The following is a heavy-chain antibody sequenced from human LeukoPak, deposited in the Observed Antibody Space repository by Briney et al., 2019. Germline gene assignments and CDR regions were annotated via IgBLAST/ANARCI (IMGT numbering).Heavy chain of an antibody. CDR2: IYYSGST. J-gene: IGHJ5*02. CDR1: GGSISSSSYY. CDR3: ARRGYSYGYGIFDP. Sequence: SETLSLTCTVSGGSISSSSYYWGWIRQPPGKGLEWIGSIYYSGSTYCNPSLKSRVTISVDTSKNQFSLKLSSVTAADTAVYYCARRGYSYGYGIFDPWGQGTLVTVSS. D-gene: IGHD5-18*01. V-gene: IGHV4-39*01.